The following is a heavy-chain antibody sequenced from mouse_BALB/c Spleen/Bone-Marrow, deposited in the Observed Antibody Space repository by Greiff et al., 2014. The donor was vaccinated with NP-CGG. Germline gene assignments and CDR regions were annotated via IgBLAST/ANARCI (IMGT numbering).Heavy chain of an antibody. J-gene: IGHJ1*01. CDR1: GYTFTNYW. CDR2: IAPGSGST. D-gene: IGHD2-2*01. V-gene: IGHV1S41*01. Sequence: DLVKPGASVKLSCKASGYTFTNYWINWIEQRPGQGLEWIGRIAPGSGSTYYNEMFKGKTTLTADTSSSTAYIQLSSLSSEDSDVYFCARERYGYDGWYFGVWGAGTTVTVSS. CDR3: ARERYGYDGWYFGV.